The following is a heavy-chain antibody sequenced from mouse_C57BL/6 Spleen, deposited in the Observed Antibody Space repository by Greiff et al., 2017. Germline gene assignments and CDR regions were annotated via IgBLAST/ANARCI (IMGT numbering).Heavy chain of an antibody. CDR1: GYTFTSYG. J-gene: IGHJ2*01. CDR3: ARRGGSLDY. Sequence: VKLVESGAELARPGASVKLSCKASGYTFTSYGISWVKQRTGQGLEWIGEIYPRSGNTYYNEKFKGKATLTADKSSSTAYMELRSLTSEDSAVYFCARRGGSLDYWGQGTTLTVSS. CDR2: IYPRSGNT. V-gene: IGHV1-81*01. D-gene: IGHD1-1*01.